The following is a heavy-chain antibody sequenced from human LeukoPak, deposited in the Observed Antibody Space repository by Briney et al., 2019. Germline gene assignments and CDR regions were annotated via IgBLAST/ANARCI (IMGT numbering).Heavy chain of an antibody. D-gene: IGHD3-3*01. CDR1: GFTFSSYA. Sequence: QTGGSLRLSCAASGFTFSSYAMHWVRQAPGKGLEWVAVISYDGSNKYYADSVKGRFTISRDNSKNTLYLQMNSLRAEDTAVYYCAGGASIFGVVRLDPWGQGTLVTVSS. V-gene: IGHV3-30-3*01. CDR2: ISYDGSNK. J-gene: IGHJ5*02. CDR3: AGGASIFGVVRLDP.